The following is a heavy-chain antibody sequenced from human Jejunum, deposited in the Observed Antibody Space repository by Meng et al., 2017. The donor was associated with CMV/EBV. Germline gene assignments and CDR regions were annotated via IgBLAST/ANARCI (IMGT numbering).Heavy chain of an antibody. CDR2: IHDTGST. CDR1: GGSIGSGDYY. CDR3: ARGSIFVSFDS. D-gene: IGHD3-3*01. J-gene: IGHJ4*02. Sequence: ALPQESGQGMVNPSPPLPLTCSVSGGSIGSGDYYWSWIRQPPGKGLEWIGYIHDTGSTSHNPSLKSRVDISLGTSKNQFSLTLNSVTAEDTAVYFCARGSIFVSFDSWGQGTLVTVSS. V-gene: IGHV4-30-4*08.